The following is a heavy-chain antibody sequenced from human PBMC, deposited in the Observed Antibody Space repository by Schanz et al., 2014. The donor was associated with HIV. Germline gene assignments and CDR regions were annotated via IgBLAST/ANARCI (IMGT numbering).Heavy chain of an antibody. D-gene: IGHD3-16*01. CDR2: FIPGLGTA. V-gene: IGHV1-69*13. Sequence: QVQLVQSGAEVKKPGASVKVSCKASGGTFSTFAITWVRQARGQGLEWMGGFIPGLGTADYAQKFQGRVTMTADESANTASMSLSNLRSDDTAVYFCARLRGGDDRADYLDYWGQGTLVTVSS. J-gene: IGHJ4*02. CDR3: ARLRGGDDRADYLDY. CDR1: GGTFSTFA.